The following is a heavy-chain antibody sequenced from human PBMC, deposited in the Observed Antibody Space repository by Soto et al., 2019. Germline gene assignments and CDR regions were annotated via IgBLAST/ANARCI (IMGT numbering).Heavy chain of an antibody. Sequence: SETLSLTCTVSGGSVSSGSDYWSWIRQPPGRALEWIGYIYDSGSTNYNPSLKSRVTMSVDTSKNQLSLRLSSLTAADTAVYYCARDSATSGSYGYYFDYWGQGTLVTVSS. D-gene: IGHD3-10*01. J-gene: IGHJ4*02. CDR1: GGSVSSGSDY. CDR2: IYDSGST. V-gene: IGHV4-61*01. CDR3: ARDSATSGSYGYYFDY.